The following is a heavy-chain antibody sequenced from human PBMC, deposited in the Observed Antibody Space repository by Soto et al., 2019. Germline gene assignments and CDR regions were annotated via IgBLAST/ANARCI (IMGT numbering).Heavy chain of an antibody. J-gene: IGHJ4*02. Sequence: VQLLDSGGDLVLPGGSLRLSCAASGFPFSSSAMGWVRQAPGKGLEWVSDISALGASTYYADSVKGRYNISRDNSNNTLYIQMNGLRAEDAAVYYCAKRAAAHSLSNFDYWGQGTLVTVSS. CDR3: AKRAAAHSLSNFDY. CDR1: GFPFSSSA. CDR2: ISALGAST. V-gene: IGHV3-23*01. D-gene: IGHD6-13*01.